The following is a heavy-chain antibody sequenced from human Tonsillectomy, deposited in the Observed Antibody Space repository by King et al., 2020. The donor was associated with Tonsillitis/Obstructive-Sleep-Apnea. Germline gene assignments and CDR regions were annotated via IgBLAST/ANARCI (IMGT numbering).Heavy chain of an antibody. V-gene: IGHV1-69*01. CDR3: ARSAGTRKWGNTVTTYWFDP. CDR2: IIPIFGTA. Sequence: VQLVQSGAEVKKPGSSVKVSCKASGGTFSSYAISWVRQAPGQGLEWMGGIIPIFGTANYAQKFQGRVTITADESTSTAYMELSSLGSEETAVYYCARSAGTRKWGNTVTTYWFDPWGQGTLVTVSS. J-gene: IGHJ5*02. D-gene: IGHD4-11*01. CDR1: GGTFSSYA.